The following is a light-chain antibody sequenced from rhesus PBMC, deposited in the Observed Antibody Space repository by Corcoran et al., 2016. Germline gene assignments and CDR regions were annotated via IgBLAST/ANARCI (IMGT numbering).Light chain of an antibody. CDR3: QQYYNWPLT. J-gene: IGKJ3*01. CDR2: GVS. Sequence: EIVMTQSPATLSLSPGERATLSCRASQSVSSSLAWYQQKPGQAPRLLMNGVSSRATGIPYRFPGRGSGTEFTLTISSLEPEDFAVYYYQQYYNWPLTFGPGTKLDIK. V-gene: IGKV3-42*03. CDR1: QSVSSS.